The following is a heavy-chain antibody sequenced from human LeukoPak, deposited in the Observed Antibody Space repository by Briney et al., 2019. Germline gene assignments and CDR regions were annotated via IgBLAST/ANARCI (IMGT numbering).Heavy chain of an antibody. J-gene: IGHJ6*02. Sequence: GGSLRLSCAASGFTFSSYGMHWVRQAPGKGLEWVAVISYDGSNKYYADSVKGRFTISRDNSKNTLYLQMNSLRAEDTAVYYCAKDRGYSYGYEAYYGMDVWGQGATVTVSS. CDR1: GFTFSSYG. CDR3: AKDRGYSYGYEAYYGMDV. V-gene: IGHV3-30*18. CDR2: ISYDGSNK. D-gene: IGHD5-18*01.